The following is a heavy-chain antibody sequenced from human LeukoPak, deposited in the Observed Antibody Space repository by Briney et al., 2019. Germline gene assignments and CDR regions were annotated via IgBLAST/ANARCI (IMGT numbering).Heavy chain of an antibody. CDR1: GFTFSRYW. J-gene: IGHJ4*02. V-gene: IGHV3-74*01. D-gene: IGHD1-26*01. CDR2: INRDGSII. CDR3: ARNGLGEWELLHV. Sequence: GGSLRLSCAASGFTFSRYWMHWVRQVPGKGLVWVSRINRDGSIISCADSVRGRFTISRDNAKNTLYLQMNGLRAEDTAVYYCARNGLGEWELLHVWGQGTLVTVSS.